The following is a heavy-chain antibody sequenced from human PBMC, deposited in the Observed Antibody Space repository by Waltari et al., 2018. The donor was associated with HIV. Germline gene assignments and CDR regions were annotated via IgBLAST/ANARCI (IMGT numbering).Heavy chain of an antibody. D-gene: IGHD6-6*01. Sequence: QVTLKESGPVLVKPTETLTLTCTVAGFSLNNPRMGVSWIRQPPGKALEWLAHIFSSDEKSYSTALESSLTISTDTSKSQVVLTMTNMDPVDTATYYCARVRSSSRDFDQWGQGTLVAVSS. CDR3: ARVRSSSRDFDQ. CDR2: IFSSDEK. V-gene: IGHV2-26*01. J-gene: IGHJ4*02. CDR1: GFSLNNPRMG.